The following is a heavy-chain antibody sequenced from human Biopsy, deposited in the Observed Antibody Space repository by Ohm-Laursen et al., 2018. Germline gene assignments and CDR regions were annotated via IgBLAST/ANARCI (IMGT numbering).Heavy chain of an antibody. J-gene: IGHJ4*02. Sequence: TLSLTCTVSGDSLTSGPEDWSWIRQSPGQGLEYIGFIYSGGNTNYNPSLKNRVTMSVDTSKNQFYLKLYSVTAADTAVYYCARGRRTSGWPYFDNWGQGALVIVSP. CDR1: GDSLTSGPED. V-gene: IGHV4-61*01. CDR3: ARGRRTSGWPYFDN. D-gene: IGHD6-19*01. CDR2: IYSGGNT.